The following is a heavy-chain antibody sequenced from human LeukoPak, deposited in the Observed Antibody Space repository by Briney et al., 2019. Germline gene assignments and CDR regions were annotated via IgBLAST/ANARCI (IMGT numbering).Heavy chain of an antibody. CDR2: INPNSGGT. Sequence: ASVKVSCKASGYTFTGYYMHWVRQAPGQGLEWMGWINPNSGGTNYAQKSQGRVTMTRDTSISTAYMELSRLRSDDTAVYYCARLTGYCSSTSCRVNYFDYWGQGTLVTVSS. D-gene: IGHD2-2*01. CDR1: GYTFTGYY. V-gene: IGHV1-2*02. CDR3: ARLTGYCSSTSCRVNYFDY. J-gene: IGHJ4*02.